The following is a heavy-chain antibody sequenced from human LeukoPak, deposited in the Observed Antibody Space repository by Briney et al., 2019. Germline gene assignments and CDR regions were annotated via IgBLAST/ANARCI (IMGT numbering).Heavy chain of an antibody. Sequence: GGSLRLSCAASGFTFSSYWMHWVRQAPGKGLVWVSRINSDGSSTSYADSVKGRFTISRDNAKNTLYLQMNSLRAEDTAVYYCAKGADWSLLPYYYYYYMDVWGKGTTVTISS. V-gene: IGHV3-74*01. CDR2: INSDGSST. J-gene: IGHJ6*03. CDR3: AKGADWSLLPYYYYYYMDV. D-gene: IGHD3-9*01. CDR1: GFTFSSYW.